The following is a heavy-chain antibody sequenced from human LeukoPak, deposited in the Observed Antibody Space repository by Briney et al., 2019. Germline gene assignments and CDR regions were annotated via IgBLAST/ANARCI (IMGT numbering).Heavy chain of an antibody. D-gene: IGHD1-7*01. CDR2: ISPDSNYK. J-gene: IGHJ4*02. CDR1: GFTFSTYS. Sequence: GKSLRLSCAASGFTFSTYSMNWLRLAPGKGLEWVSSISPDSNYKYYVDSVKGRFTISRDNAKSSLYLQMNSLRAEDTAVYYCAKDQVELEGGVDYWGQGTLVTVSS. V-gene: IGHV3-21*01. CDR3: AKDQVELEGGVDY.